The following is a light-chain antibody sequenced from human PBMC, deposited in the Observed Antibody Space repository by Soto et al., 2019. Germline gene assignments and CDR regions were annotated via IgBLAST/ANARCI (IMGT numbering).Light chain of an antibody. CDR1: SSNIGAGYD. CDR3: QSYVTSLRGSI. V-gene: IGLV1-40*01. CDR2: GNT. J-gene: IGLJ2*01. Sequence: QSVLTQPPSVSGAPGQRVTISCTGSSSNIGAGYDVQWYQQLPGTAPKLLIHGNTNRPSGVSDRFSGSKSGTSASLAITGLQAEEEADYYCQSYVTSLRGSIFGGGTKLTVL.